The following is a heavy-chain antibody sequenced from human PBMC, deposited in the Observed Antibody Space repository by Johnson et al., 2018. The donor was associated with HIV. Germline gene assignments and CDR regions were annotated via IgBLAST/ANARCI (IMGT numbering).Heavy chain of an antibody. V-gene: IGHV3-20*04. J-gene: IGHJ3*02. Sequence: VQLVESGGGVVRPGGSLRLSCAASGFTFDDYGMSWVRQAPGKGLEWVSGINWNGGNTGYADSVKGRFTISRDNSKNTLYLQMNSLRAEDTAVYYCAKGVITMIVVATDAFDIWGQGTMVTVSS. CDR2: INWNGGNT. CDR1: GFTFDDYG. D-gene: IGHD3-22*01. CDR3: AKGVITMIVVATDAFDI.